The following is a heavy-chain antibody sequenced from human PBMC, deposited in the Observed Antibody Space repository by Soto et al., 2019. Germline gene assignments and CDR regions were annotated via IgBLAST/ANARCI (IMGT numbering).Heavy chain of an antibody. J-gene: IGHJ6*02. CDR1: GFTFSSYW. CDR3: ARYPSKIVAEPCYGMDV. D-gene: IGHD2-15*01. V-gene: IGHV3-74*01. Sequence: PGGSLRLSCAASGFTFSSYWMHWVRQAPGKGLVWVSRINSDGSSTSYADSVKGRFTISRDNAKNTLYLQMNSLRAEDTAVYYCARYPSKIVAEPCYGMDVWGQGTTVTVSS. CDR2: INSDGSST.